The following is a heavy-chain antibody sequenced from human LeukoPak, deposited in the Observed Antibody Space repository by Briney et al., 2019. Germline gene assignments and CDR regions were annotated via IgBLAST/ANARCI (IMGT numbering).Heavy chain of an antibody. Sequence: GGSLRLSCAASGFSFNEYWMSWIRQAPGKGLEWVSYISGASDYTSYGDSVKGRFTIFRDSAKKSLYLQMNSLTVADTAVYYCARDGFSSGWYFWGQGTMVTVSS. CDR2: ISGASDYT. CDR3: ARDGFSSGWYF. V-gene: IGHV3-11*06. J-gene: IGHJ3*01. CDR1: GFSFNEYW. D-gene: IGHD6-19*01.